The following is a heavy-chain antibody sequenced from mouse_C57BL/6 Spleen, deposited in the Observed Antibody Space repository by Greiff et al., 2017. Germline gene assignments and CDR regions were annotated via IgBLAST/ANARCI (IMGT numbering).Heavy chain of an antibody. Sequence: EVKLVESGAELVRPGASVKLSCTASGFNIKDDYMHWVKQRPEQGLEWIGWIDPENGDTEYASKFQGKATITADTSSNTAYLQLSSLTSEDTAVYYCTTSNYPAWFAYWGQGTLVTVSA. CDR2: IDPENGDT. CDR1: GFNIKDDY. J-gene: IGHJ3*01. CDR3: TTSNYPAWFAY. D-gene: IGHD2-5*01. V-gene: IGHV14-4*01.